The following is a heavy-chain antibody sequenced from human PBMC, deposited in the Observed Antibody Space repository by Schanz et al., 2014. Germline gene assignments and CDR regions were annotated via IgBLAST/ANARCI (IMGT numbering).Heavy chain of an antibody. CDR1: GFTLSNYA. Sequence: EMQLLESGGGLAQPGGSLRLSCAASGFTLSNYAMSWVRQAPGKGLEWVAYISSSSSTIHYADSVKGRFTISRDNTKNALFLQLNSLRADDTAVYYCARNRGSGGQNWYFDLWGRGTLVTVSS. D-gene: IGHD1-26*01. J-gene: IGHJ2*01. CDR2: ISSSSSTI. V-gene: IGHV3-48*04. CDR3: ARNRGSGGQNWYFDL.